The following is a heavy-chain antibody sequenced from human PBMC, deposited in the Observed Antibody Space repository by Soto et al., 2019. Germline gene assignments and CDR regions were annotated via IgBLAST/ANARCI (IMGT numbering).Heavy chain of an antibody. CDR3: ANQRAYYGSGADTFYFDS. V-gene: IGHV3-23*01. Sequence: EVQLLESGGGLVQPGGSLRLSCTVSGVTFSNYAMNWVRQAPGKGLEWVSSLSGSGGTTYYADSVKGRFIISRDNSKNTLYRLMNSLRAEDTALYYCANQRAYYGSGADTFYFDSWGQGALVTVSS. CDR1: GVTFSNYA. J-gene: IGHJ4*02. D-gene: IGHD3-10*01. CDR2: LSGSGGTT.